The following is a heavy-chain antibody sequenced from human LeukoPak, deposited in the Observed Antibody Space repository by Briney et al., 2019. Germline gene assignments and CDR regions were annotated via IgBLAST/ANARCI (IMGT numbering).Heavy chain of an antibody. J-gene: IGHJ4*02. D-gene: IGHD3-3*01. CDR1: GFTFSNAW. Sequence: GGSLRLSCAASGFTFSNAWMSWVRQAPGRGLEWLGRIKSKTDGGTTDYAEPVKRRFTISRDDSKNTLNLQMNSLKTEDTAVYYCTTQSWSGYHNYFDFWGQGTLVTVSS. V-gene: IGHV3-15*01. CDR3: TTQSWSGYHNYFDF. CDR2: IKSKTDGGTT.